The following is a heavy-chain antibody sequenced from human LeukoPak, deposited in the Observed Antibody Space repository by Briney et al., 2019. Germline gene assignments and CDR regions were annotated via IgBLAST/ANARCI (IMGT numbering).Heavy chain of an antibody. V-gene: IGHV3-21*01. Sequence: GGSLRLSCAASAFSFSTYSMNWVRQAPGKGLEWVSSISSSSSYIYYADSVKGRFTVSRDNAKNSLYLQMNSLRAEDTAVYYCARFEDCSGGSCYSSRDAFDIWGQGTMVTVSS. CDR1: AFSFSTYS. D-gene: IGHD2-15*01. CDR2: ISSSSSYI. J-gene: IGHJ3*02. CDR3: ARFEDCSGGSCYSSRDAFDI.